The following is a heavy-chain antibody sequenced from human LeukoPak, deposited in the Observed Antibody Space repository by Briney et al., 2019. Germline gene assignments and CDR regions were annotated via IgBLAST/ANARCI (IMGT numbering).Heavy chain of an antibody. CDR3: ARAYHSSWYLNWFDP. V-gene: IGHV4-39*07. CDR1: GASVSGSAYY. D-gene: IGHD6-13*01. CDR2: IYHSGST. J-gene: IGHJ5*02. Sequence: KSSETLSLTCTVSGASVSGSAYYWGWIRQPPGKGLEWIGSIYHSGSTYYNPSLKSRVTISVDTSKNQFSLKLSSVTAADTAVYYCARAYHSSWYLNWFDPWGQGTLVTVSS.